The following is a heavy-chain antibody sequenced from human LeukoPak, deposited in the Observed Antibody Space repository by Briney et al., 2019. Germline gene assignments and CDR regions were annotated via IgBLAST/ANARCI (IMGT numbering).Heavy chain of an antibody. CDR1: AYSFTSYW. Sequence: GESLTISCKVSAYSFTSYWINWVRQMPGKCLEWVGTIDPSDSYTNYSPSFQGHVTISADKSITAAYLQWNSLKASDTAMYYCARSTGTGSFFGLNDYWGQGTLVTVSS. D-gene: IGHD3-10*01. J-gene: IGHJ4*01. V-gene: IGHV5-10-1*01. CDR3: ARSTGTGSFFGLNDY. CDR2: IDPSDSYT.